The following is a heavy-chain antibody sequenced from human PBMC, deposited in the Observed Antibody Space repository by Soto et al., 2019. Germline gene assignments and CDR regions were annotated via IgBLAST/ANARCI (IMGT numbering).Heavy chain of an antibody. D-gene: IGHD1-26*01. CDR1: GGSISSGDYY. Sequence: SETLSLTCTVSGGSISSGDYYWSWIRQPPGKGLEWIGYIYYSGSTYYNPSLKSRVTISVDTSKNQFSLKLSSVTAADTAVYYCARDGKVGDYYYGMDVWGQGTTVTVSS. V-gene: IGHV4-30-4*01. J-gene: IGHJ6*02. CDR3: ARDGKVGDYYYGMDV. CDR2: IYYSGST.